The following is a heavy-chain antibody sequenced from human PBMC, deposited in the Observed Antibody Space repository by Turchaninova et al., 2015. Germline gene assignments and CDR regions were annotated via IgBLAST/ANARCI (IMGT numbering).Heavy chain of an antibody. V-gene: IGHV3-53*01. CDR2: IYVGGGT. J-gene: IGHJ3*02. CDR3: ARIKQLGPVNDALDI. D-gene: IGHD1-1*01. CDR1: GFSVSTSY. Sequence: EVQLVEFGGGLIQPGGSLRISWLVSGFSVSTSYMSLVRQVPGKGPEWFSAIYVGGGTYYADSVRGRFTVSRDDSRNTVYLQINNLGAEDTAMFYCARIKQLGPVNDALDIWGQGTMVTVS.